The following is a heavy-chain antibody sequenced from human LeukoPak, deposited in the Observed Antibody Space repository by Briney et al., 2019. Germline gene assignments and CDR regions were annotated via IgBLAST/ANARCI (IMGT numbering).Heavy chain of an antibody. V-gene: IGHV3-64D*09. CDR1: GFTFSSFA. CDR2: ISGSGDIT. J-gene: IGHJ4*02. D-gene: IGHD6-13*01. CDR3: VEDRGSTWATIYFDY. Sequence: GGSLRLSCSASGFTFSSFAMHWGRQAPGKGLEYVSAISGSGDITYYSDSVKDRFTISRDNSKNTLYLQMSSLRPDDTAVYYCVEDRGSTWATIYFDYWGQGTLVTASS.